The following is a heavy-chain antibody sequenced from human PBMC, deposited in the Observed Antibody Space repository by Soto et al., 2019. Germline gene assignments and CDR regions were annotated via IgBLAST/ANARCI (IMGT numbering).Heavy chain of an antibody. J-gene: IGHJ6*02. CDR3: ATGRGVRGAIITPYYYYGLDV. CDR1: WAAFRVYY. CDR2: INHSGRT. Sequence: XATLSPTSAVHWAAFRVYYWSWIGRRPGKALEWIGEINHSGRTNYNPYLKSRVTISVDTSKNQFSLKLSSVSAADTAVYYCATGRGVRGAIITPYYYYGLDVCGQGTTVNVS. V-gene: IGHV4-34*01. D-gene: IGHD3-10*01.